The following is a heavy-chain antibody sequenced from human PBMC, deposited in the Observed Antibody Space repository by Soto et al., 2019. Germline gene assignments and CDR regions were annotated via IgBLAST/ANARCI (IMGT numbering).Heavy chain of an antibody. Sequence: QVQLVQSGAEVKKPGSSVKVSCKASGGTFSSYAISWVRQAPGQGLEWMGGIIPIFGTANYAQKFQGRVTITADESTSTAYMELSSPRSEATAVYYCARALSALTVVTTAEYFQHWGQGTPVTVSS. CDR3: ARALSALTVVTTAEYFQH. CDR1: GGTFSSYA. V-gene: IGHV1-69*12. J-gene: IGHJ1*01. D-gene: IGHD2-15*01. CDR2: IIPIFGTA.